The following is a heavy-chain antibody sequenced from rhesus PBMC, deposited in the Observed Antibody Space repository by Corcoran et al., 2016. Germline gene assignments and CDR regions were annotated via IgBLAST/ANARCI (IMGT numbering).Heavy chain of an antibody. J-gene: IGHJ5-1*01. D-gene: IGHD6-25*01. CDR2: SDGTKRNN. V-gene: IGHV4S12*01. Sequence: QVKLQASGAGLVKPWETLCLTCAVSGGSIRGGYSFWSWIRQPPGKGLEWIGGSDGTKRNNYNNPCVKRRVNMSKDTSKNQFTRKLSAVTAADTSVYYGAREAAAAPGGWGDVWGLAVLVTVSS. CDR3: AREAAAAPGGWGDV. CDR1: GGSIRGGYSF.